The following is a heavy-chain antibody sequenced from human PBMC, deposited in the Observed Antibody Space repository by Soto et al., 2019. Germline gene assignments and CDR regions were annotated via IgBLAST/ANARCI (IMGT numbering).Heavy chain of an antibody. Sequence: PSETLSLTCSVSGGSISSGGYYWSWIRQHPGKGLEWIGYIYYSGSTYYNPSLKIRVTISVDTSKNQFSLKLSSVTAADTAVYYCARERTDRYKWFDPWGQGTLVTVSS. CDR3: ARERTDRYKWFDP. CDR1: GGSISSGGYY. J-gene: IGHJ5*02. CDR2: IYYSGST. V-gene: IGHV4-31*03.